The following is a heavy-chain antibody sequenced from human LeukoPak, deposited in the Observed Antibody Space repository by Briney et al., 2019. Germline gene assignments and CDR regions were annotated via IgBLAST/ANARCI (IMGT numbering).Heavy chain of an antibody. Sequence: GGSLRLSCVASGFTFDTYTMNWVRQAPGKGLEWVSSITSNSKYIFYADSLKGRFTISRDNAKNSLYLQMNSLRAEDTAVYYCARASSGWYSDYWGQGTLVTVSS. CDR2: ITSNSKYI. D-gene: IGHD6-19*01. CDR1: GFTFDTYT. CDR3: ARASSGWYSDY. V-gene: IGHV3-21*01. J-gene: IGHJ4*02.